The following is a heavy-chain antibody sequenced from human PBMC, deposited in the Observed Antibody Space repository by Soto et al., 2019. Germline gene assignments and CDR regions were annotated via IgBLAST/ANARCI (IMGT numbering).Heavy chain of an antibody. Sequence: QVQLQESGPGLVKPSETLSLTCTVSDGSVSSGSYYWNWIRQPPGKGLEWIGFIYYSGSTHYNPPXXXRXXISVDTSRNQFSLRLSSVTAADTAIDYCARYRGDPTLAFDMWGQGTMVTVSS. CDR3: ARYRGDPTLAFDM. CDR1: DGSVSSGSYY. J-gene: IGHJ3*02. V-gene: IGHV4-61*01. D-gene: IGHD2-21*01. CDR2: IYYSGST.